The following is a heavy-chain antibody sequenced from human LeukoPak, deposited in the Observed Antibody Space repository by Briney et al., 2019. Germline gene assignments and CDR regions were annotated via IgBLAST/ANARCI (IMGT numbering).Heavy chain of an antibody. CDR3: ARGLRYPSLMDV. CDR2: INHSGST. CDR1: GGSFSGYY. J-gene: IGHJ6*04. V-gene: IGHV4-34*01. Sequence: PSETLSLTCAVYGGSFSGYYWSWIRQPPGKGLEWIGEINHSGSTNYNPSLKSRVTISVDTSKNQFSLKLSSVTAADTAVYYCARGLRYPSLMDVWGKGTTVTVSS. D-gene: IGHD3-9*01.